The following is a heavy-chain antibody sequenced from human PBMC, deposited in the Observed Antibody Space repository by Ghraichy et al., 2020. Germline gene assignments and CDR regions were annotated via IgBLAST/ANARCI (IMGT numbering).Heavy chain of an antibody. J-gene: IGHJ5*02. CDR2: IYYSGIT. D-gene: IGHD3-10*01. Sequence: SETLSLTCTVSGGSISSSSYYWGWIRQPPGKGLEWIGSIYYSGITYYNPSLKSRVTISVDTSKNQFSLKLSSVTAADTAVYYCAGQGHTITMVRGARLVWFAPWGQGTLVIVSS. CDR3: AGQGHTITMVRGARLVWFAP. V-gene: IGHV4-39*01. CDR1: GGSISSSSYY.